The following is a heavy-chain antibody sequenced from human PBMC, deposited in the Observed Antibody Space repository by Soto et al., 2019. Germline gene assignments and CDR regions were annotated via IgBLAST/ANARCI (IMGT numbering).Heavy chain of an antibody. CDR1: GFTFSVAW. V-gene: IGHV3-15*01. D-gene: IGHD3-16*01. CDR3: VADVAEVGKGEFGY. Sequence: EVQLMDSGGGLVEPGGSLRLSCTASGFTFSVAWMTWVRQAPGKGLEWLGRVKSRTSGGTVDYAAPVKGRFTISRDDSENTVIVQMKSLKMEDAAVYYCVADVAEVGKGEFGYWGQGALVTVSS. CDR2: VKSRTSGGTV. J-gene: IGHJ4*02.